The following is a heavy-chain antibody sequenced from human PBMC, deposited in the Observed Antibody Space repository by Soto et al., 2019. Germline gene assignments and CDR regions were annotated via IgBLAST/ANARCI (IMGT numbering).Heavy chain of an antibody. V-gene: IGHV1-69*01. Sequence: QVQVVQSGAEVKKPGSSVKVSCKASGGTFSNYAISWVRQAPGHGLEWVGGIIPLTETPVYAQTVQGRLTITADEITSAAYMALSSLRSADTAVYYCAIATRNSWTCDFWGQGTLVTVSS. CDR2: IIPLTETP. CDR1: GGTFSNYA. D-gene: IGHD6-13*01. J-gene: IGHJ4*02. CDR3: AIATRNSWTCDF.